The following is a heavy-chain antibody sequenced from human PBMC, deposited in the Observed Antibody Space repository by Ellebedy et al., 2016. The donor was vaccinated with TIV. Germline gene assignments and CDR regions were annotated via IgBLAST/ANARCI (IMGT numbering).Heavy chain of an antibody. V-gene: IGHV3-74*03. D-gene: IGHD3-10*01. CDR1: GFPFSNHW. CDR3: GYDGDRGGLAY. CDR2: IKGDGSIT. Sequence: GESLKISXAASGFPFSNHWIYWVRQAPGKGLVWVSRIKGDGSITTYAESVKGRFTISRDNAKNSLYLQMNSLRVEDTALYYCGYDGDRGGLAYWGQGTLVTVSS. J-gene: IGHJ4*02.